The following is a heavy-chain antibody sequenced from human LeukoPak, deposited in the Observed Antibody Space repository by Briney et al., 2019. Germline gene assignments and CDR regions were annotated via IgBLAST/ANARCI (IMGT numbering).Heavy chain of an antibody. Sequence: EASETLSLTCTVSGYSISSGYYWGWIRQPPGKGLEWIGSIYHSGSTYYNPSLKSRVTISVDTSKNQFSLKLSSVTAADTAVYYCARIQAEMATIRSGYYFDYWGQGTLVTVSS. D-gene: IGHD5-24*01. CDR2: IYHSGST. V-gene: IGHV4-38-2*02. CDR3: ARIQAEMATIRSGYYFDY. CDR1: GYSISSGYY. J-gene: IGHJ4*02.